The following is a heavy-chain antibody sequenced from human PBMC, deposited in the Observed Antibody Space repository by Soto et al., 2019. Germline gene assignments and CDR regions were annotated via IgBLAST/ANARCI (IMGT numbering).Heavy chain of an antibody. CDR3: ARGGIYSDYAFDI. V-gene: IGHV1-69*02. CDR2: IIPILGIA. Sequence: GASVKVSCKASGGTFSSYTISWVRQAPGQGLEWMGRIIPILGIANYAQKFQGRVTITADKSTSTAYMELSSLRSEDTAVYYCARGGIYSDYAFDIWGQGTMVTVSS. D-gene: IGHD1-26*01. J-gene: IGHJ3*02. CDR1: GGTFSSYT.